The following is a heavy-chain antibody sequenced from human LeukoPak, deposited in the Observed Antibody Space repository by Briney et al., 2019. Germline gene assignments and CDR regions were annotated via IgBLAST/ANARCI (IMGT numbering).Heavy chain of an antibody. D-gene: IGHD3-22*01. CDR1: GFTFSSYW. CDR2: IKQDGSEK. Sequence: GGSLRLSCAASGFTFSSYWMSWVRQAPGKGLEWVAKIKQDGSEKYYVDSVKGRFTISRDKAKNSLYLQMNSLRAEDTAVYYCAREGRGYKVAKFDYWGQGTLVTVSS. J-gene: IGHJ4*02. CDR3: AREGRGYKVAKFDY. V-gene: IGHV3-7*01.